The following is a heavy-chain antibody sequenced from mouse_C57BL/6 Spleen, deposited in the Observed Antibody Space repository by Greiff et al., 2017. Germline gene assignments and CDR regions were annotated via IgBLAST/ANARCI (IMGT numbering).Heavy chain of an antibody. D-gene: IGHD1-2*01. CDR1: GYTFTSYG. Sequence: QVQLEQSGAELARPGASVKLSCKASGYTFTSYGISWVKQRTGQGLEWIGEIYPRSGNTYYNEKFKGKATLTADKSSSTAYMELRSLTSEDSAVYFCAPPLLREIYYAMDYWGQGTSVTVSS. CDR2: IYPRSGNT. J-gene: IGHJ4*01. CDR3: APPLLREIYYAMDY. V-gene: IGHV1-81*01.